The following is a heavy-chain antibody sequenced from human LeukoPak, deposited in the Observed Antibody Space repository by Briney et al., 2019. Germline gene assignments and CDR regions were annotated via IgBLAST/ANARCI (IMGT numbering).Heavy chain of an antibody. CDR1: GGSITSYY. Sequence: SETLSLTCTVSGGSITSYYWSWIRQPPGKGLEWIGYIYYSGSTNYNPPLKSRVTISVETSKNQFSLKLRSVTAADTAVYYCARDMHYDSSGYYYVEYFQHWGQGTLVTVSS. CDR3: ARDMHYDSSGYYYVEYFQH. V-gene: IGHV4-59*12. J-gene: IGHJ1*01. CDR2: IYYSGST. D-gene: IGHD3-22*01.